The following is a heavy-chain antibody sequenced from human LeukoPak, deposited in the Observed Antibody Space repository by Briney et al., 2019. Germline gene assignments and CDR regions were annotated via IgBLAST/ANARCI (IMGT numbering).Heavy chain of an antibody. D-gene: IGHD3-9*01. Sequence: SETLSLTCTVSGGSISSSSYYWGWIRQPPGKGLEWIESIYYSGSTYYNPSLKSRVTISVDTSKNQFSLKLSSVTAADTAVYYCARQHYDILTGYPNCFDPWGQGTLVTVS. CDR2: IYYSGST. V-gene: IGHV4-39*01. CDR1: GGSISSSSYY. J-gene: IGHJ5*02. CDR3: ARQHYDILTGYPNCFDP.